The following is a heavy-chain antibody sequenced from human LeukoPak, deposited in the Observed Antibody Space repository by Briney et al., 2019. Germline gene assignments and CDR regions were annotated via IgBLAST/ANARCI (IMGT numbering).Heavy chain of an antibody. CDR2: ISWNSGSI. CDR3: ARGGIMGVTANNFDY. CDR1: GFTFDDYA. J-gene: IGHJ4*02. Sequence: PGRSLRLSCAASGFTFDDYAMHWVRQAPGKGLEWVSGISWNSGSIGYADSVKGRFTISRDNYKNTLYLQMNSLRAEDTAVYYCARGGIMGVTANNFDYWGQGTLVTVSS. D-gene: IGHD2-21*02. V-gene: IGHV3-9*01.